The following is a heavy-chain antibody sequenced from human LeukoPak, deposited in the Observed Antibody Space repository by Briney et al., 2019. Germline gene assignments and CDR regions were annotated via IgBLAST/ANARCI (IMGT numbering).Heavy chain of an antibody. V-gene: IGHV1-2*02. Sequence: ASVKVSCKASGYTFTGYYMHWVRQAPGQGLEWMGWINPNSGGTNCAQKFQGRVTLTRDTSISTAYMELTRLSSDDTAVYYCARTPSLTYSSSWSASSQIYYFDHWGQGTLVTVSS. CDR3: ARTPSLTYSSSWSASSQIYYFDH. CDR2: INPNSGGT. J-gene: IGHJ4*02. D-gene: IGHD6-13*01. CDR1: GYTFTGYY.